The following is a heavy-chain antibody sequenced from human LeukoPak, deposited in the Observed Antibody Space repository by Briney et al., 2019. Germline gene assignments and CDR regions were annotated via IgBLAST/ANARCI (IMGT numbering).Heavy chain of an antibody. D-gene: IGHD6-13*01. J-gene: IGHJ4*02. Sequence: SETLSLTCAVYGGSFSGYYWSWIRQPPGKGLEWIGEINHSGSTNYNPSLKSRVTISVDTSKNQFSLKLSSVTAADTAVYYCGRRDRYSSSFSYWGQGTLVTVSS. CDR1: GGSFSGYY. V-gene: IGHV4-34*01. CDR3: GRRDRYSSSFSY. CDR2: INHSGST.